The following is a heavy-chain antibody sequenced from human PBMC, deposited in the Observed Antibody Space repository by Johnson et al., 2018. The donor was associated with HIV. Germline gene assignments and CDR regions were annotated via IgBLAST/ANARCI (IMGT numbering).Heavy chain of an antibody. Sequence: QVQLVESGGGVVQPGRSLRLSCAASGFTFSRYGMHWVRQVQGKGLEWVAVISYDGSNEYFADSVKGRFTISRDNSKNTLYLQMNSLRAEDTAVYYCAKDGAGPDAFDIWGQGTMVTVSS. CDR1: GFTFSRYG. CDR2: ISYDGSNE. V-gene: IGHV3-30*18. D-gene: IGHD3-16*01. J-gene: IGHJ3*02. CDR3: AKDGAGPDAFDI.